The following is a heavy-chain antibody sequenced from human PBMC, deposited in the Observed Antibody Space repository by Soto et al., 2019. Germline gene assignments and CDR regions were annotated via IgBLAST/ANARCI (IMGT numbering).Heavy chain of an antibody. V-gene: IGHV1-2*04. D-gene: IGHD2-2*01. CDR2: INPNSGGT. CDR1: GYTFTGYY. CDR3: ARGVVLVPAAIRGVGSYYYYYGMDV. J-gene: IGHJ6*02. Sequence: ASVKVSCKASGYTFTGYYMHWVRQSPGQGLEWMGWINPNSGGTNYAQKFQGWVTMTRDTSISTAYMELSRLRSDDTAVYYCARGVVLVPAAIRGVGSYYYYYGMDVWGQGTTVTVSS.